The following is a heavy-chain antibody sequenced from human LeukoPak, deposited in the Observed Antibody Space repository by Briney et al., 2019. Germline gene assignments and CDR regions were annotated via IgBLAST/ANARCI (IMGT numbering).Heavy chain of an antibody. CDR2: IDSSGGST. J-gene: IGHJ4*02. CDR1: GYTLTSYY. V-gene: IGHV1-46*01. D-gene: IGHD2-15*01. Sequence: ASVKVSCKASGYTLTSYYIHWVRQAPGQGLEWMGIIDSSGGSTTYAQKFQGRVTMARDTSTSTMYMDLNSLRSEDTALYYCASRGGYCSGGSCYSADYWGQGTLVTVSS. CDR3: ASRGGYCSGGSCYSADY.